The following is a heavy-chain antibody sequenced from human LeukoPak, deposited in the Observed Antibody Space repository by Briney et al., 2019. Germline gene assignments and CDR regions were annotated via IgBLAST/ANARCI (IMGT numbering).Heavy chain of an antibody. Sequence: GGSLRLSCAASGFTVSSNYMSWVRQAPGKGLEWVSVIYSGGSTYYADSVKGRFTISRDNSKNTLCLQMNSLRAEDTAVYYCARGLIPDIVVAVAPYYYGMDVWGQGTTVTVSS. CDR2: IYSGGST. D-gene: IGHD2-15*01. V-gene: IGHV3-66*01. CDR1: GFTVSSNY. J-gene: IGHJ6*02. CDR3: ARGLIPDIVVAVAPYYYGMDV.